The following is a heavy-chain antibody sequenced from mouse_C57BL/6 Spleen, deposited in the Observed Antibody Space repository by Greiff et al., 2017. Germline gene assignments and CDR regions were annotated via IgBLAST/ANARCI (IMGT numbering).Heavy chain of an antibody. V-gene: IGHV3-6*01. CDR3: ARELGYAMDY. Sequence: EVKLMESGPGLVKPSQSLSLTCSVTGYSITSGYYWNWLRPFPGNILEWMGYISYDGSNYYKPSLKNRISITRDTSKNQFFLKLNSVTTEHTAPYYCARELGYAMDYWGQGTSVTVSS. CDR2: ISYDGSN. J-gene: IGHJ4*01. CDR1: GYSITSGYY. D-gene: IGHD3-3*01.